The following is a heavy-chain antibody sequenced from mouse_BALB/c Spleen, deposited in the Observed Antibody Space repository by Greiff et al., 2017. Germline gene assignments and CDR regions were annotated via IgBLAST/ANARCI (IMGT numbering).Heavy chain of an antibody. V-gene: IGHV14-3*02. CDR3: ARGTTVGG. J-gene: IGHJ2*01. D-gene: IGHD1-1*01. Sequence: EVKVVESGAELVKPGASVKLSCTASGFNIKDTYMHWVKQRPEQGLEWIGRIDPANGNTKYDPKFQGKATITADTSSNTAYLQLSSLTSEDTAVYYCARGTTVGGWGQGTTLTVSS. CDR1: GFNIKDTY. CDR2: IDPANGNT.